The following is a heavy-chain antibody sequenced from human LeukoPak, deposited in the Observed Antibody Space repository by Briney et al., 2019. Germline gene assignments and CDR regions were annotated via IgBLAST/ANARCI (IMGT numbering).Heavy chain of an antibody. Sequence: PGGSLRLSCAASGFTFSSYAMSWVRQAPGKGLEWVSAISGSGGGTYYADSVKGRFTITRDNSKNTLFLQMNSLRAEDTAVYYFAISTSGSFGYWRQGTLVTVSA. V-gene: IGHV3-23*01. CDR1: GFTFSSYA. CDR3: AISTSGSFGY. J-gene: IGHJ4*02. D-gene: IGHD6-19*01. CDR2: ISGSGGGT.